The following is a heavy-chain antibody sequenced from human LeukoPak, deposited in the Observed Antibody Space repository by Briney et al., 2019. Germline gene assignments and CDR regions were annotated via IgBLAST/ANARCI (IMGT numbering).Heavy chain of an antibody. CDR1: GGSISSGGYY. D-gene: IGHD4-17*01. V-gene: IGHV4-30-2*01. J-gene: IGHJ4*02. CDR3: ARSLGGLNDYGDYPTVQEALAFHY. CDR2: IYHSGST. Sequence: PSETLSLTCTVSGGSISSGGYYWSWIRQPPGKGLEWIGYIYHSGSTYYNPTLKSRVTISVDRSKNQFSLKLSSVTAADTAVYYCARSLGGLNDYGDYPTVQEALAFHYWGQGTLVTVSS.